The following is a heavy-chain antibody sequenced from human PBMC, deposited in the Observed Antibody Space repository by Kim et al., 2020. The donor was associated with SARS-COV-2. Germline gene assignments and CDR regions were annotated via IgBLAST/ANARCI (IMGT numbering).Heavy chain of an antibody. CDR2: IIPILGIA. CDR1: GGTFSSYA. D-gene: IGHD2-2*01. CDR3: AKEGSYCSSTSCYGIYYYYGMDV. V-gene: IGHV1-69*04. Sequence: SVKVSCKASGGTFSSYAISWVRQAPGQGLEWMGRIIPILGIANYAQKFQGRVTITADKSTSTAYMELSSLSSEDTAVYYCAKEGSYCSSTSCYGIYYYYGMDVWGQGTTVTVSS. J-gene: IGHJ6*02.